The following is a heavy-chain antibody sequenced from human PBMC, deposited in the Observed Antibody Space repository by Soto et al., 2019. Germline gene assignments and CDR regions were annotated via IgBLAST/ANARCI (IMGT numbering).Heavy chain of an antibody. J-gene: IGHJ6*02. CDR3: AKDLSHYYGMDV. Sequence: PGGSLRLSCAASGFTFSSYAMSWVRQAPGKGLEWVSANSGSGGSTYYAESVKGRFTISRDNSKNTLYLQMNSLRAEDTAVYYCAKDLSHYYGMDVWGQGTTVTVSS. CDR2: NSGSGGST. V-gene: IGHV3-23*01. CDR1: GFTFSSYA.